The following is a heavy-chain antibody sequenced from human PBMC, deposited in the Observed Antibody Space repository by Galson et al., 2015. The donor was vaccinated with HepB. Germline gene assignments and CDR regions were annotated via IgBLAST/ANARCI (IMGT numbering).Heavy chain of an antibody. CDR1: GGTFSHYA. J-gene: IGHJ5*02. Sequence: SVKVSCKASGGTFSHYAINWVRQAPGQGLEWMGGIIPISGTTNYGQKFQGRVTITADESMSTAYMELSSLRSEDAAVYYCASAGTYFRRRSFDPWCQGTLVIVSS. CDR3: ASAGTYFRRRSFDP. V-gene: IGHV1-69*13. CDR2: IIPISGTT. D-gene: IGHD1-26*01.